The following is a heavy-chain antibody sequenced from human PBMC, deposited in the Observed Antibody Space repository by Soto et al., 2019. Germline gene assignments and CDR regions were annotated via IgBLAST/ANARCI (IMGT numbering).Heavy chain of an antibody. CDR3: ARDRYARVLRAYSGYGDYYPGMDV. CDR2: INPSGGST. Sequence: GASVKVSCKASGYTFTSYYMHWVRQAPGQGLEWMGIINPSGGSTSYAQKFQGRVTMTRDTSTSTVYMELSSLRSEDTAVYYCARDRYARVLRAYSGYGDYYPGMDVWGKGTTVTVSS. J-gene: IGHJ6*04. D-gene: IGHD5-12*01. V-gene: IGHV1-46*01. CDR1: GYTFTSYY.